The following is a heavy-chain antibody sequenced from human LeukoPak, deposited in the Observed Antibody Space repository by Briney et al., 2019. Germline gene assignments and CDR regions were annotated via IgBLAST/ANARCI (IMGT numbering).Heavy chain of an antibody. Sequence: GGSLRLSCAASGFTFSSYAMSWVRQAPGKGLEWVSAISGSGGSTYYADSVKGRFTISRDNSKNTLYLQMNSLRAEDTAVYYCAKGTERGVYDSSGYDYWGQGTLVTVSS. CDR1: GFTFSSYA. V-gene: IGHV3-23*01. CDR3: AKGTERGVYDSSGYDY. J-gene: IGHJ4*02. CDR2: ISGSGGST. D-gene: IGHD3-22*01.